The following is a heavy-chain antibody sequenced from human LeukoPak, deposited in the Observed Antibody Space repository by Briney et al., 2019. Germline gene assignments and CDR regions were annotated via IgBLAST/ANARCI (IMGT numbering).Heavy chain of an antibody. J-gene: IGHJ5*02. Sequence: ASVTVSCKASGHTFTSYDINWVRQATGQGLEWMGWMNPNSGNTAYAQTFQGRVTMTRNTSISTAYMELSSLRSEDTAVYYCAREDYYDSGSFDPWGQGTLVTVSS. CDR1: GHTFTSYD. CDR2: MNPNSGNT. V-gene: IGHV1-8*02. D-gene: IGHD3-22*01. CDR3: AREDYYDSGSFDP.